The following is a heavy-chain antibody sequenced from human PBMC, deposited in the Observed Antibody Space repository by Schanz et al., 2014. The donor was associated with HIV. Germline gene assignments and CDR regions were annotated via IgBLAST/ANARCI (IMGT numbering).Heavy chain of an antibody. CDR1: GFIFRNFW. V-gene: IGHV3-23*04. CDR3: ARDGSLNRGFDY. D-gene: IGHD3-10*01. J-gene: IGHJ4*02. Sequence: EVQLVESGGGLVQPGGSLRLSCAASGFIFRNFWMTWVRQVPGKGLEWVSALSGSGGNTYYADSVKGRFTISRDNSKNTLHLQMNSLRAEDTAVYYCARDGSLNRGFDYWGQGTLVTVSS. CDR2: LSGSGGNT.